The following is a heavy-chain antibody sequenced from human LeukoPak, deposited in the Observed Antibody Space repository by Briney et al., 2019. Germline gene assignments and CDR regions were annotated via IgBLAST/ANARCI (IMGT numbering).Heavy chain of an antibody. CDR1: GFTFSSYA. D-gene: IGHD3-22*01. CDR2: ISGSGGST. Sequence: GGSLRLSCAASGFTFSSYAMSWVRQAPGKGLEWVSAISGSGGSTYYADSVKGRFTISRDNAKNSLYLQMNSLRAEDTAVYYCARPYYYDSSGSTMDDWGQGTLVTVSS. J-gene: IGHJ4*02. CDR3: ARPYYYDSSGSTMDD. V-gene: IGHV3-23*01.